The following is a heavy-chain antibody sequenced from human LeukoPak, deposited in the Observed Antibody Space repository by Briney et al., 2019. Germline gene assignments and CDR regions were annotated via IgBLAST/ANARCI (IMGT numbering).Heavy chain of an antibody. CDR1: GGSFSGYY. J-gene: IGHJ4*02. V-gene: IGHV4-34*01. CDR3: ARECGSSRDPFDY. CDR2: INHSGST. D-gene: IGHD6-13*01. Sequence: SETLSLTCAVYGGSFSGYYWSWIRQPPGKGLEWIGEINHSGSTDYNPSLKSRVTISVDTSKNQFSLKLSSVTAADTAVYYCARECGSSRDPFDYWGQGTLVTVSS.